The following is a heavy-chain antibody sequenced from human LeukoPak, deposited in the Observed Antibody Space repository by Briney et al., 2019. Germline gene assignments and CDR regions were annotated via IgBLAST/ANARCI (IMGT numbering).Heavy chain of an antibody. CDR1: GFTFSSYS. Sequence: GGSLRLSCAASGFTFSSYSMNWVRQAPGKGLEWVSSISSSSSYIYYADSVKGRFTISRDNAKNSLYLQMNSLRAEDTAVYYCARDARDSSGYYQPNDAFDIWGQGTMVTVSS. J-gene: IGHJ3*02. D-gene: IGHD3-22*01. CDR3: ARDARDSSGYYQPNDAFDI. CDR2: ISSSSSYI. V-gene: IGHV3-21*01.